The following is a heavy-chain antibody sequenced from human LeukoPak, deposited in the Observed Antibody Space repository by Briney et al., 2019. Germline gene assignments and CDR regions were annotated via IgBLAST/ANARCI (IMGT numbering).Heavy chain of an antibody. CDR2: ISREGAST. V-gene: IGHV3-43*02. J-gene: IGHJ4*02. D-gene: IGHD6-19*01. Sequence: RGSLRLSCAAPGFMFHDYAIHWVRQAPGKGLEWVSLISREGASTFYADSVKGRFTISRDNSKNSLYLQMNSLRSDDTALYYCARESESSGWYDYWGQGTLVTV. CDR1: GFMFHDYA. CDR3: ARESESSGWYDY.